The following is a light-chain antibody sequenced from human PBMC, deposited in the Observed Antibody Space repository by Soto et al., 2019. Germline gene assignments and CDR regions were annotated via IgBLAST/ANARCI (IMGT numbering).Light chain of an antibody. CDR2: EVS. CDR3: SSYTNINARACV. V-gene: IGLV2-14*01. CDR1: SSNIGGYNY. J-gene: IGLJ1*01. Sequence: QSALTQPASVSGSPGQSITISCTGTSSNIGGYNYVSWYQQHPGKAPKLIIFEVSSRPSEVSNRFSGSKSGNTASLAISGLQAEDEAEYYCSSYTNINARACVFGTGTKVTVL.